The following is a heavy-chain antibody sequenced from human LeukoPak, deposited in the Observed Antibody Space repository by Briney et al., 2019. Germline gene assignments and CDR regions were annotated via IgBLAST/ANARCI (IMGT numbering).Heavy chain of an antibody. CDR3: AKGGTTVVDY. J-gene: IGHJ4*02. V-gene: IGHV3-74*01. CDR2: INSDGSGT. Sequence: GGSLRLSCAASGFTFSSYSMNWVRQAPGKGLVWVARINSDGSGTTYADSVKGRFTISRDNAKSTLYLQMNSLRDEDTAVYYCAKGGTTVVDYWGQGTLVTVSS. CDR1: GFTFSSYS. D-gene: IGHD4-23*01.